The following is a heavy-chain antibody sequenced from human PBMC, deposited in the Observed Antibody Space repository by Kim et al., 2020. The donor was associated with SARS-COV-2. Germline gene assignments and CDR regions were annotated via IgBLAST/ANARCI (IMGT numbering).Heavy chain of an antibody. Sequence: VKGRFTISRDDSKNTLYLQMNSLKTEDTAVYYCTTGVHDSSGYYSDYFDYWGQGTLVTVSS. D-gene: IGHD3-22*01. V-gene: IGHV3-15*01. J-gene: IGHJ4*02. CDR3: TTGVHDSSGYYSDYFDY.